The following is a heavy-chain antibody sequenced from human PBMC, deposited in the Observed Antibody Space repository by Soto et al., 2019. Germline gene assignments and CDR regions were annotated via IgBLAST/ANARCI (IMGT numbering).Heavy chain of an antibody. CDR2: ISYDGSTK. J-gene: IGHJ6*02. Sequence: QVQLVESGGGVVQPGRSLRLSCAASGFTSRNFGMHWVRQAPGKGLEWVAVISYDGSTKYYADSVKGRFTISRDTSKNTMFLQMNSLRGEDTAVYYCARVPPRDYSSRWYYYHGMDVWGQGTTVTVSS. V-gene: IGHV3-30-3*01. CDR1: GFTSRNFG. D-gene: IGHD6-19*01. CDR3: ARVPPRDYSSRWYYYHGMDV.